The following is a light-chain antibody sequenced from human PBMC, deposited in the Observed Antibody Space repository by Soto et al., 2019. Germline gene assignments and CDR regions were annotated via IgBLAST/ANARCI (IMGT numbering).Light chain of an antibody. CDR3: QQYHIYSWT. Sequence: DIQMTQTPSTLSASIGDTVTISCRASQSMSDWLAWYQQKPGKAHRLLSYRASTLQRGVPSRFRGSGSGTEFALTIRDLQADDFATYFCQQYHIYSWTFGQGTTVGIK. CDR2: RAS. V-gene: IGKV1-5*03. J-gene: IGKJ1*01. CDR1: QSMSDW.